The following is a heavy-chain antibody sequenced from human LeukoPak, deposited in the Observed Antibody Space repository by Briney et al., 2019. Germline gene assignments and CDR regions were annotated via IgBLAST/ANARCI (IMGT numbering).Heavy chain of an antibody. Sequence: SETLSLTCAVYGGSFSGYYWSWIRQPPGKGLEWIGEINHSGGTNYNPSLKSRVTISVDTSKNQFSLKLSSVTAADTAVYYCARGAEDHYDFWRKIDYWGQGTLVTVSS. D-gene: IGHD3-3*01. J-gene: IGHJ4*02. CDR1: GGSFSGYY. CDR3: ARGAEDHYDFWRKIDY. CDR2: INHSGGT. V-gene: IGHV4-34*01.